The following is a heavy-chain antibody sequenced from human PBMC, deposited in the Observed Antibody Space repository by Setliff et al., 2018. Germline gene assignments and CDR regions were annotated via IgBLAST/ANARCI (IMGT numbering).Heavy chain of an antibody. V-gene: IGHV3-33*08. CDR3: ARTCSGSGCYAGLES. CDR1: GLTFSTYR. J-gene: IGHJ4*02. CDR2: IWDDGGNK. D-gene: IGHD2-15*01. Sequence: GGSLRLSCAASGLTFSTYRFHWVRQAPGKGLEWVAVIWDDGGNKYHADSVKGRFTISRDNSKHTLYLQMNSMRPEDTAVYYCARTCSGSGCYAGLESWGQGTPVTVSS.